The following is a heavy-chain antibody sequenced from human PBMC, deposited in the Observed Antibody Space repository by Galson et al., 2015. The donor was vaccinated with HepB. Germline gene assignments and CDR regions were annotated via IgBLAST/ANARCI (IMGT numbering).Heavy chain of an antibody. CDR3: ARSLRGLWGAAAGEYDY. D-gene: IGHD6-13*01. V-gene: IGHV3-13*04. Sequence: SLRLSCAASGFTFSSYDMHWVRQATGKGLEWVSAIGTAGDAYYPGSVKGRFTISRENAKNSLYLQMNSLRAGDTAVYYCARSLRGLWGAAAGEYDYWGQGTLVTVSS. J-gene: IGHJ4*02. CDR2: IGTAGDA. CDR1: GFTFSSYD.